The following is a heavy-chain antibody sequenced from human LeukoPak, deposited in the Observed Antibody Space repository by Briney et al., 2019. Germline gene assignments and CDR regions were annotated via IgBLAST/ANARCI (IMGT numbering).Heavy chain of an antibody. V-gene: IGHV3-48*04. J-gene: IGHJ4*02. CDR2: ISSSSSTI. D-gene: IGHD3-10*01. CDR3: ARGVFRGVDY. CDR1: GFTFITSF. Sequence: GGSLRLSCEASGFTFITSFMSWVRQSPGKGLEWVSYISSSSSTIYYADSVKGRFTISRDNAKNSLYLQMNSLRAEDTAVYYCARGVFRGVDYWGQGTLVTVSS.